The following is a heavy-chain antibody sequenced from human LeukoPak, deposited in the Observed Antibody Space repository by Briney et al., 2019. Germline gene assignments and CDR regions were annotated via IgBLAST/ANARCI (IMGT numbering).Heavy chain of an antibody. CDR1: GGSISSYY. CDR2: IYYSGST. Sequence: SETLSLTCTVSGGSISSYYWSWIRQPPGKGLEWIGYIYYSGSTNYNPSLKSRVTISVDTSKNQFSLKLSSVTAADTAVYYCARDRRLGPLGYWGQGTLVTVSS. J-gene: IGHJ4*02. D-gene: IGHD7-27*01. CDR3: ARDRRLGPLGY. V-gene: IGHV4-59*01.